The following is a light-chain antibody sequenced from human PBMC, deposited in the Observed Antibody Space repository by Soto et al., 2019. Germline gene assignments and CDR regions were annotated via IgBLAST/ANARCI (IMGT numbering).Light chain of an antibody. CDR1: SSDVGGYNY. V-gene: IGLV2-14*01. CDR3: SSYTSSNTQV. Sequence: QSALTQPASVSGSPGQSITISCTGTSSDVGGYNYVSWYQQHPGKAPKLIIYDVINRPSGVSNHFSGSKSDNTASLTISGLQAEDEADYCCSSYTSSNTQVFGTGTKLTVL. CDR2: DVI. J-gene: IGLJ1*01.